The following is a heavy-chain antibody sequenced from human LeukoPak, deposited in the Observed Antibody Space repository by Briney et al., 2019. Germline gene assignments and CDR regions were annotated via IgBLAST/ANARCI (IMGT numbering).Heavy chain of an antibody. CDR3: ARHYYYGSGSYSEGYYYYYYMDV. CDR1: GYSFTSYW. V-gene: IGHV5-51*01. CDR2: IYPGDSDT. D-gene: IGHD3-10*01. Sequence: EESLKISCKGSGYSFTSYWIGWVRQMPGKGLEWMGIIYPGDSDTRYSPSFQGQVTISADKSISTAYLQWSSLKASDTAMYYCARHYYYGSGSYSEGYYYYYYMDVWGKGTTVTVSS. J-gene: IGHJ6*03.